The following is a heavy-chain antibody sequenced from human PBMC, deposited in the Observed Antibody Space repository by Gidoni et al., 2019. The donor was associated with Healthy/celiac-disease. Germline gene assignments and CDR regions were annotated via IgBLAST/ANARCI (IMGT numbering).Heavy chain of an antibody. Sequence: QVQLQESGPGLVKPSQTLSLTCTVSGGPISSGSYYWSWIRQPAGKGLEWIGRIYTSGSTNYNPSLKSRVTISVDTSKNQFSLKLSSVTAADTAVYYCARGPYDFWSGYYTDYFDYWGQGTLVTVSS. CDR1: GGPISSGSYY. J-gene: IGHJ4*02. CDR2: IYTSGST. D-gene: IGHD3-3*01. CDR3: ARGPYDFWSGYYTDYFDY. V-gene: IGHV4-61*02.